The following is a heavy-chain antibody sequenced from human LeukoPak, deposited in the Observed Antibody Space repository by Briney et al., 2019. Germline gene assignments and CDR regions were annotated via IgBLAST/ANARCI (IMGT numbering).Heavy chain of an antibody. Sequence: GGSLRLSCAASGFTFSNYWMSWVRQAPGKGLEWVANIKQDGSEAYYVDSLKDRFTISRDNAKNSLYLQMRSLRGEDTAVYYCARPGTPNYYYYYMDVWGKGTAVTVSS. J-gene: IGHJ6*03. CDR3: ARPGTPNYYYYYMDV. V-gene: IGHV3-7*01. D-gene: IGHD1-1*01. CDR2: IKQDGSEA. CDR1: GFTFSNYW.